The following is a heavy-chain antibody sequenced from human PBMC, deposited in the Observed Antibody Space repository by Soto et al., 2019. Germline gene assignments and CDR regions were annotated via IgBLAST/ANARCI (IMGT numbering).Heavy chain of an antibody. CDR3: AREGQWLVRGWFDP. J-gene: IGHJ5*02. CDR2: IKQDGSEK. CDR1: GFTFSSYW. D-gene: IGHD6-19*01. Sequence: GSLRLSCAASGFTFSSYWMSWVRQAPGKGLEWVANIKQDGSEKYYVDSVKGRFTISRDNAKNSLYLQMNSLRAEDTAVYYCAREGQWLVRGWFDPWGQGTLVTVSS. V-gene: IGHV3-7*01.